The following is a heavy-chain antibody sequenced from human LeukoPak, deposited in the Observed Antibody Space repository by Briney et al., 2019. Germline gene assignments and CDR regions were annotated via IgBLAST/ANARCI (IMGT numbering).Heavy chain of an antibody. V-gene: IGHV3-23*01. CDR1: GITFSSYG. Sequence: GSLRLSCAASGITFSSYGMSWVRQAPGKGLEWVSSISSTGGTTYYADSVKGRFTISRDNAKNSLYLQMNSLRAEDTAVYYCASYYYDSSGYYNRDYYYYMDVWGKGTTVTISS. CDR3: ASYYYDSSGYYNRDYYYYMDV. D-gene: IGHD3-22*01. CDR2: ISSTGGTT. J-gene: IGHJ6*03.